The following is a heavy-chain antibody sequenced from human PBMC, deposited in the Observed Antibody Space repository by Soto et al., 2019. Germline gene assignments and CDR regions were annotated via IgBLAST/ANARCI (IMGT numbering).Heavy chain of an antibody. D-gene: IGHD3-22*01. Sequence: QLQLQESGSGLVKPSQTLSLTCAVSGGSISSGGYSWSWIRQPPGKGLEWIGYIYHSGSTYYNPSLKSRVAISVDRSKNQFSLKLSSVTAADTAVYYCARGDYYDSSGYLFDPWGQGTLVTVSS. CDR3: ARGDYYDSSGYLFDP. CDR1: GGSISSGGYS. V-gene: IGHV4-30-2*01. CDR2: IYHSGST. J-gene: IGHJ5*02.